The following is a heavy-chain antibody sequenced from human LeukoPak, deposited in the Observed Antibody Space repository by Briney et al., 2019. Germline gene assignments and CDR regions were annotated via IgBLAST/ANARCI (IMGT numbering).Heavy chain of an antibody. V-gene: IGHV4-59*08. D-gene: IGHD5-12*01. Sequence: SETLSLTCTVSGGSINSYYWSWIRQPPGKGLEWIGYIYYSGNTYYNPSLKSRVTISVDTSKSQFSLKLSSVTAADTAVYYCVRGYSGYPYYLDYWGQGTLVTVSS. CDR2: IYYSGNT. CDR3: VRGYSGYPYYLDY. CDR1: GGSINSYY. J-gene: IGHJ4*02.